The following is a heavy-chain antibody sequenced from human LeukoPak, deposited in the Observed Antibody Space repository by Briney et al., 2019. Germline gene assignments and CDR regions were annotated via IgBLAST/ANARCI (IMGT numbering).Heavy chain of an antibody. Sequence: ASVKVSCKAAGYTFTGYYMHWVRQAPGQGLEWMGWINPNSGGTNYAQKFQGRVTMTRDTSISTAYMELSRLRSDDTAVYYCARVIDGGKGGFDCWGQGTLVTVSS. J-gene: IGHJ4*02. V-gene: IGHV1-2*02. CDR2: INPNSGGT. CDR3: ARVIDGGKGGFDC. D-gene: IGHD4-23*01. CDR1: GYTFTGYY.